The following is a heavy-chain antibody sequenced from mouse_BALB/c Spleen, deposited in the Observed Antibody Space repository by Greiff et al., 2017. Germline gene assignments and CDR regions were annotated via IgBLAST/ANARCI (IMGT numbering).Heavy chain of an antibody. D-gene: IGHD2-2*01. CDR2: ISSGSSTI. J-gene: IGHJ2*01. V-gene: IGHV5-17*02. Sequence: DVKLVESGGGLVQPGGSRKLSCAASGFTFSSFGMHWVRQAPEKGLEWVAYISSGSSTIYYADTVKGRFTISRDNPKNTLFLQMTSLRSEDTAMYYCARAYGYEYYFDYWGQGTTLTVSS. CDR3: ARAYGYEYYFDY. CDR1: GFTFSSFG.